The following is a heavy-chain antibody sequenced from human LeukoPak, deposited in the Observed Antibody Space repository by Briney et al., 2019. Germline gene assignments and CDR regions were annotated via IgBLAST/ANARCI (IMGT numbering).Heavy chain of an antibody. Sequence: GGSLRLSCAASGFTMSPYGMHWVRQAPGKVPEWVAFFWYTGTDQYYGDSVKGRFSISRDTSKNTLYLQMNSLRAEDTAVYYCARDGFSTSHAFDLWGQGTMVTASS. CDR1: GFTMSPYG. J-gene: IGHJ3*01. V-gene: IGHV3-33*01. CDR3: ARDGFSTSHAFDL. CDR2: FWYTGTDQ. D-gene: IGHD5-12*01.